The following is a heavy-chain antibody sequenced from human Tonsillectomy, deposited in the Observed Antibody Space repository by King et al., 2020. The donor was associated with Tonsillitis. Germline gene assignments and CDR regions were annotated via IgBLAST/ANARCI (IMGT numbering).Heavy chain of an antibody. CDR3: ARDVAAAGFLWD. J-gene: IGHJ4*02. Sequence: VQLVESGGGLIQPGGSLRLSCAASGFTVSSNYMSWVRQAPGKGLEWVSVIYGGGSTYYADSVKGRFTISRDNSKNMLYLQMNSLRAEDTAIYYCARDVAAAGFLWDWGQGTLVTVSS. V-gene: IGHV3-53*01. CDR2: IYGGGST. CDR1: GFTVSSNY. D-gene: IGHD6-13*01.